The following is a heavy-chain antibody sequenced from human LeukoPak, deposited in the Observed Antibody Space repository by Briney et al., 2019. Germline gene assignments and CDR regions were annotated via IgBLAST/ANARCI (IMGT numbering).Heavy chain of an antibody. CDR1: GGSFSGYY. J-gene: IGHJ1*01. CDR3: ARGGWYPESFQH. CDR2: INHSGST. Sequence: SETLSVTCAVYGGSFSGYYWSWIRQPPGKGLEWIGEINHSGSTNYNPSLKSRVTISVDTSKNQFSLKLSSVTAADTAVYYCARGGWYPESFQHWGQGALVTVSS. D-gene: IGHD6-19*01. V-gene: IGHV4-34*01.